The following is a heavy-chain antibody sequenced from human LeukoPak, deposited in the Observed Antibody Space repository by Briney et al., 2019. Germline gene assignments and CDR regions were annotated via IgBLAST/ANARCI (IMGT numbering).Heavy chain of an antibody. CDR3: ARDRDPSSPYDAFDI. J-gene: IGHJ3*02. V-gene: IGHV5-51*01. D-gene: IGHD3-10*01. CDR1: GYSSTSYW. Sequence: GESLKISCKGSGYSSTSYWIGWVRQMPGKGLEWMGIIYPGDSDTRYSPSFQGQVTISADKSISTAYLQWSSLKASDTAMYYCARDRDPSSPYDAFDIWGQGTMVTVSS. CDR2: IYPGDSDT.